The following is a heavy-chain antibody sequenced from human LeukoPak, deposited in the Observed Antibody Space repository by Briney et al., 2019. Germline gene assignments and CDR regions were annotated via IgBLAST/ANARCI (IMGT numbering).Heavy chain of an antibody. J-gene: IGHJ6*04. CDR3: AELGITIIGGV. CDR1: GFTFSSYE. Sequence: GGSLRLSCAASGFTFSSYEMNWVRQAPGKGLEWVSYISSSGSTKYYADSVKGRFTISRDNAKNSLYLQMNSLRAEDTAVYYCAELGITIIGGVWGKGTTVTISS. D-gene: IGHD3-10*02. CDR2: ISSSGSTK. V-gene: IGHV3-48*03.